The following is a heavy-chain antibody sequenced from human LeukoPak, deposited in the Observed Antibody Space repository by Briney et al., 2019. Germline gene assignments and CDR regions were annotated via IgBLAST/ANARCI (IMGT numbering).Heavy chain of an antibody. CDR1: GYTFTSYG. J-gene: IGHJ4*02. CDR3: ARGPTLRIDCSGGSCYGTWVAGVDY. CDR2: ISAYNGNT. D-gene: IGHD2-15*01. Sequence: GAPVKVSCKASGYTFTSYGISWVRQAPGQGLEWMGWISAYNGNTNYAQKLQGRVTMTTDTSTSTAYMELRSLRSDDTAVYYCARGPTLRIDCSGGSCYGTWVAGVDYWGQGTLVTVSS. V-gene: IGHV1-18*01.